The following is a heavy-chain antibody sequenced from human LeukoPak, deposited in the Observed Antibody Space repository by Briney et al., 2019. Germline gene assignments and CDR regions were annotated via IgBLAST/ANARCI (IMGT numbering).Heavy chain of an antibody. V-gene: IGHV4-4*07. D-gene: IGHD7-27*01. CDR1: GASIDTYH. CDR3: ASGADAFETSGDYFDY. J-gene: IGHJ4*02. Sequence: PSETLSLTCTVAGASIDTYHWNWNRQPAGKGLEWIGRIYSSGSTNYNPSLKGRVTMSVETSTNQVSLKVTSVTAADTAVYYCASGADAFETSGDYFDYWGQGTLVTVSS. CDR2: IYSSGST.